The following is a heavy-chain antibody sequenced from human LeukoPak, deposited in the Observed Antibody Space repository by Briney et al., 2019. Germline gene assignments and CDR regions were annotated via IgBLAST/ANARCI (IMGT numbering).Heavy chain of an antibody. CDR3: ARSVDYVSI. CDR2: VSKSGNT. J-gene: IGHJ3*02. D-gene: IGHD3-16*01. V-gene: IGHV4-39*01. CDR1: GASISSDYSY. Sequence: SETLSLTCTVSGASISSDYSYWTWIRQPRGKGLEWIGSVSKSGNTYYNPSLESRINIAIDTSNNQFSLRVNSVTASDTAVYFCARSVDYVSIWGQGTMITVSS.